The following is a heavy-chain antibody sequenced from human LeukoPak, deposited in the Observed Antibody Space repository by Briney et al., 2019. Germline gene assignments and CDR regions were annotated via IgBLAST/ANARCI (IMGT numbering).Heavy chain of an antibody. J-gene: IGHJ4*02. Sequence: ASVKVSCKASGGTFSSYAICWVRQAPGQGLEWMGGIIPIFGTANYAQKFQGRVTITADESTSTAYMELSSLRSEDTAVYYCATTYYDSSGAPYWGQGTLVTVSS. V-gene: IGHV1-69*13. CDR1: GGTFSSYA. D-gene: IGHD3-22*01. CDR3: ATTYYDSSGAPY. CDR2: IIPIFGTA.